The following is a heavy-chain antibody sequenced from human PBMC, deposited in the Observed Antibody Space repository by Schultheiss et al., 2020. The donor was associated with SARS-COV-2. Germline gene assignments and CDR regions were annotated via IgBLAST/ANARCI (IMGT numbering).Heavy chain of an antibody. CDR2: IDYSGRT. CDR3: AREWIAAVGNYYFCGGDV. CDR1: GGSFRFYY. Sequence: SETLSLTCTVPGGSFRFYYWTWIRQPPEKGLEWIGYIDYSGRTNYNPSLKSRVTVSLDTSRNQFSLKLTSMTAADTAVYYCAREWIAAVGNYYFCGGDVWGQGTTVTVSS. D-gene: IGHD6-13*01. J-gene: IGHJ6*02. V-gene: IGHV4-59*01.